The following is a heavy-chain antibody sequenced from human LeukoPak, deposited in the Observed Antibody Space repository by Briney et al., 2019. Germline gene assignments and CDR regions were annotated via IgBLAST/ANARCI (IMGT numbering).Heavy chain of an antibody. V-gene: IGHV1-8*03. CDR3: ARVSGINYYYYIDV. J-gene: IGHJ6*03. CDR1: GYTFTSYD. Sequence: ASVKVSCKASGYTFTSYDINWVRQATGQGLEWMGWMSPNSGNTGYAQKFQGRVTITRNTSISTAYMELSSLRSEDTAVYYCARVSGINYYYYIDVWGKGTTVTVSS. D-gene: IGHD1-26*01. CDR2: MSPNSGNT.